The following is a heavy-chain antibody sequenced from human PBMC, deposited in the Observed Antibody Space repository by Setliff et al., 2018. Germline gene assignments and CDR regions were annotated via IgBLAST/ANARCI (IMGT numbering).Heavy chain of an antibody. V-gene: IGHV1-18*01. CDR1: GYTFVDYG. D-gene: IGHD3-10*01. J-gene: IGHJ4*02. Sequence: ASVKVSCKASGYTFVDYGVTWVRQAPGQGLEWVGWISPYSGNAYSAPKFQGRLSLTTDTSTTTAYLELRSLRSDDSAVYFCSRLVRFCTRTVCQRLSGDDFWGQGTQVTVSS. CDR2: ISPYSGNA. CDR3: SRLVRFCTRTVCQRLSGDDF.